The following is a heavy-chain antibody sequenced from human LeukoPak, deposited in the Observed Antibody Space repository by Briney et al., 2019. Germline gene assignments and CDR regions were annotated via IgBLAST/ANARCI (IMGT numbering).Heavy chain of an antibody. V-gene: IGHV4-4*07. CDR2: THVTENT. CDR3: ARGKLGTMHPLDC. CDR1: GASISDYY. J-gene: IGHJ4*02. Sequence: PSETLSLTCNVSGASISDYYWTWIRQPAGRGLEWIGRTHVTENTKYNPSLRGRVTMSVDTSKKQVSLKLSSVTATDTAIYYCARGKLGTMHPLDCWGQGSLVTVSS. D-gene: IGHD1/OR15-1a*01.